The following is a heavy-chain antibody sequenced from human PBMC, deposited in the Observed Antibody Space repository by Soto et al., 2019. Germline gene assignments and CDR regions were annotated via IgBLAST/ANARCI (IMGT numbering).Heavy chain of an antibody. J-gene: IGHJ1*01. CDR3: ARGIRDILTGYYNSEYFQH. V-gene: IGHV4-34*01. Sequence: SETLSLTCAVYGGSFSGYYWSWIRQPPGKGLEWIGEINHSGSTNYNPSHKSRVTISVDTSKNQFSLKLSSVTAADMAVYYCARGIRDILTGYYNSEYFQHWGQGTLVTVSS. CDR1: GGSFSGYY. CDR2: INHSGST. D-gene: IGHD3-9*01.